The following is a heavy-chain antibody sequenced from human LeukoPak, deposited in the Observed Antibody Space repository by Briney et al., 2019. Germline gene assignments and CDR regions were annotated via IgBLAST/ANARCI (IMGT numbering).Heavy chain of an antibody. CDR1: GFTFSSYS. CDR3: AKEDYYDSSGYSLGY. J-gene: IGHJ4*02. V-gene: IGHV3-30*18. Sequence: GGSLRLSCAASGFTFSSYSMNWVRQAPGKGLEWVAVISYDGSSKHYTDSVKGRFTISRDNSKNTLYLQMNSLRTEDTAVYNCAKEDYYDSSGYSLGYWGQGTLVTVSS. CDR2: ISYDGSSK. D-gene: IGHD3-22*01.